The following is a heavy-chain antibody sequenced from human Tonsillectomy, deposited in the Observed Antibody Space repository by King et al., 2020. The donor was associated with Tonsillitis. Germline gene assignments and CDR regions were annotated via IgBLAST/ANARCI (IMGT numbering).Heavy chain of an antibody. CDR2: IKQDGSEK. V-gene: IGHV3-7*01. CDR1: GFTFSNYW. Sequence: VQLVESGGGLVQPGGSLRLSCAASGFTFSNYWMNWVRQAPGKGLEWVANIKQDGSEKYYVDSVKGRFTISRDNAKNSLYLQMNSLRAEDTAVYYCARDPYYVSGGSSFDYWGQETLVTVSS. CDR3: ARDPYYVSGGSSFDY. D-gene: IGHD3-10*01. J-gene: IGHJ4*02.